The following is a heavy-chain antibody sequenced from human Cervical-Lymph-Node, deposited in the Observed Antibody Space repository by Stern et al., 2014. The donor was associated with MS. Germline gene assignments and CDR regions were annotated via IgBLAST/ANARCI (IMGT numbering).Heavy chain of an antibody. V-gene: IGHV3-33*01. CDR1: GFTFEDYA. Sequence: QLVQSGGGVVQPGGSQRLSCTASGFTFEDYAMEWVRQVPGQGLEWVAMIWYDGSQKYYGDSVRGRFSVSRDNSRNTLYLQMKSLSLEDTAVYYCARKIPDYYYYAMDVWGQGTTVTVSS. D-gene: IGHD2-2*02. CDR2: IWYDGSQK. J-gene: IGHJ6*02. CDR3: ARKIPDYYYYAMDV.